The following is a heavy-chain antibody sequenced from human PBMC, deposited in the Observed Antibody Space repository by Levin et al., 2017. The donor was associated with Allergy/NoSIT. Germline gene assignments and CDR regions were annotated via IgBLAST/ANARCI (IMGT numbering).Heavy chain of an antibody. V-gene: IGHV3-30-3*01. CDR3: ARAVEVDDAFDI. Sequence: PGGSLRLSCAASGFTFSSYAMHWVRQAPGKGLEWVAVISYDGSNKYYADSVKGRFTISRDNSKNTLYLQMNSLRAEDTAVYYCARAVEVDDAFDIWGQGTMVTVSS. D-gene: IGHD4-23*01. CDR1: GFTFSSYA. J-gene: IGHJ3*02. CDR2: ISYDGSNK.